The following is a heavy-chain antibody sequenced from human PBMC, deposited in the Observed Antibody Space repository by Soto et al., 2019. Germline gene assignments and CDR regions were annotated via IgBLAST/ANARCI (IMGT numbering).Heavy chain of an antibody. CDR1: GGTFSGYF. J-gene: IGHJ4*02. V-gene: IGHV4-34*08. CDR3: ARDFRYFPY. Sequence: LSLTCAVYGGTFSGYFWSWVRQPPGKGLEWIGEIEHNGNNNINPSLKSRVTMSVDTSKNQISLTLTSVAAADTAVYYCARDFRYFPYWGQGTLVTVSS. CDR2: IEHNGNN. D-gene: IGHD3-10*01.